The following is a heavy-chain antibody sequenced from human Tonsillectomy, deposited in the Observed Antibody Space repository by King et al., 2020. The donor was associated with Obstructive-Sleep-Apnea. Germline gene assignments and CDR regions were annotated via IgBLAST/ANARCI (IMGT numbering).Heavy chain of an antibody. J-gene: IGHJ5*02. V-gene: IGHV1-46*01. D-gene: IGHD2-21*02. CDR3: ARDLAVGRGHIVVVTASWFGR. CDR2: INPSGGST. Sequence: QLVQSGAEVKKPGASVKVSCKASGYTFTSYYMHWVRQAPGQGLEWMGIINPSGGSTSYAQKFQGRVTMTRDTSTSTVYIELSSLRSEDTAVYYCARDLAVGRGHIVVVTASWFGRGGQGTLGTVSS. CDR1: GYTFTSYY.